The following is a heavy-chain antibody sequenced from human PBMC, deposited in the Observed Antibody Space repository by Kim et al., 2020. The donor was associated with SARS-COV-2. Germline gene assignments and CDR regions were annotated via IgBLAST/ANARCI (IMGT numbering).Heavy chain of an antibody. J-gene: IGHJ4*02. V-gene: IGHV4-59*01. CDR2: IYYSGST. D-gene: IGHD4-17*01. Sequence: SETLSLTCTVSGGSISSYYWSWIRQPPGKGLEWIGYIYYSGSTNYNPSLKSRVTISVDTSKNQFSLKLSSVTAADTAVYYCARGDYVVLFDYWGQGTLVT. CDR1: GGSISSYY. CDR3: ARGDYVVLFDY.